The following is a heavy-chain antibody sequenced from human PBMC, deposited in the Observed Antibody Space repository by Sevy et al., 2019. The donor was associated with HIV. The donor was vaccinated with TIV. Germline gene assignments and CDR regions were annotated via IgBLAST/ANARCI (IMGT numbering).Heavy chain of an antibody. J-gene: IGHJ3*02. V-gene: IGHV3-21*01. D-gene: IGHD1-1*01. CDR3: ARATGTETLDAFDI. Sequence: GGSLRLSCAASGFTFSDYSVNWVRQAPGKGLEWVSSISGSSFYIYYADSVKGRFTISRDNAKNSLYLLMNSLRADDTAVYYCARATGTETLDAFDIWVQGTLVTVSS. CDR1: GFTFSDYS. CDR2: ISGSSFYI.